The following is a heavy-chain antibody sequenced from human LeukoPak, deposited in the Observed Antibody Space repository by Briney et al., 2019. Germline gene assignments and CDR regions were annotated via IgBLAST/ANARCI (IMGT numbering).Heavy chain of an antibody. D-gene: IGHD5-18*01. CDR2: INPNSGGT. Sequence: ASVKVSCKASGYTFTGYYMHWVRQAPGQGLEWMGWINPNSGGTNYAQKFQGSVTMTRDTSISTAYMELSRLRSDDTAVYYCARDWGDTAMVQPYDCWGQGTLVTVSS. V-gene: IGHV1-2*02. CDR1: GYTFTGYY. CDR3: ARDWGDTAMVQPYDC. J-gene: IGHJ4*02.